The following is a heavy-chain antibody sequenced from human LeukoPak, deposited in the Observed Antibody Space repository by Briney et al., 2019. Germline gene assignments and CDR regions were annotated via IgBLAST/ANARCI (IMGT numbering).Heavy chain of an antibody. CDR1: GGSFSGYY. V-gene: IGHV4-34*01. J-gene: IGHJ4*02. CDR2: IHHSGTT. D-gene: IGHD5-24*01. Sequence: SETLSLTCAVYGGSFSGYYWSWIRQPPGKGLEWIGEIHHSGTTNYNPSLKSRVTISVDTSKNQFSLKLSSVTAAGTAVYYCARGDGYNAQDYWGQGTLVTVSS. CDR3: ARGDGYNAQDY.